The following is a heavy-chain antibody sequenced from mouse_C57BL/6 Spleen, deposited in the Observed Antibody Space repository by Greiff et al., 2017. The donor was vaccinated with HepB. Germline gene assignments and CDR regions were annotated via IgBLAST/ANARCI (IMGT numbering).Heavy chain of an antibody. CDR1: GFTFSNYW. V-gene: IGHV6-3*01. Sequence: EVQGVESGGGLVQPGGSMKLSCVASGFTFSNYWMNWVRQSPEKGLEWVAQIRLKSDNYATHYAESVKGRFTISRDDSKSSVYLQMNNLRAEDTGIYYCTTGTGFAYWGQGTLVTVSA. CDR3: TTGTGFAY. D-gene: IGHD4-1*01. CDR2: IRLKSDNYAT. J-gene: IGHJ3*01.